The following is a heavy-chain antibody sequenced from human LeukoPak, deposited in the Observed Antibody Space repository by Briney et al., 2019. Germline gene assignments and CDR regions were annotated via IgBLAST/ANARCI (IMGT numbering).Heavy chain of an antibody. J-gene: IGHJ3*02. CDR2: IRYDGSNK. V-gene: IGHV3-30*02. Sequence: PGGSLRLSCAASGFTFSSYGMHWVRQAPGKGLEWVAFIRYDGSNKYYADSVKGRFTISRDNSKNTLYLQMNSLRAEDTAAYYCAKLDSSGYYYDYDAFDIWGQGTMVIVSS. CDR1: GFTFSSYG. D-gene: IGHD3-22*01. CDR3: AKLDSSGYYYDYDAFDI.